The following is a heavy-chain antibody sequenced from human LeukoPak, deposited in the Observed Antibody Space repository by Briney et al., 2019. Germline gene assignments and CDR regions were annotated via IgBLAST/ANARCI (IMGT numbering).Heavy chain of an antibody. D-gene: IGHD2-2*02. Sequence: GESLKISCKGSGYSFTSYWIGWVRQMPGKGLKWMGIIYPGDSDTRYSPSFQGQVTISADKSISTAYLQWSSLKASDTAMYYCARHRDCSSTSCYTPNDAFDIWGQGTMVTVSS. CDR2: IYPGDSDT. CDR1: GYSFTSYW. J-gene: IGHJ3*02. V-gene: IGHV5-51*01. CDR3: ARHRDCSSTSCYTPNDAFDI.